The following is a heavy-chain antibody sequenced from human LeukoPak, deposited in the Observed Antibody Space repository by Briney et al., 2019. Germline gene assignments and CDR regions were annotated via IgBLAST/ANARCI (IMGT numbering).Heavy chain of an antibody. CDR1: GFTFSSYA. D-gene: IGHD4-23*01. Sequence: GGSLRLSCAASGFTFSSYAMHWVRQAPGKGLEGVAVISYDGSNKYYADSVKGRFTISRDNSKNTLYLQMNSLRAEDTAVYYCARGGKAMYYFDYRGQGTLVTVSS. V-gene: IGHV3-30*04. CDR3: ARGGKAMYYFDY. CDR2: ISYDGSNK. J-gene: IGHJ4*02.